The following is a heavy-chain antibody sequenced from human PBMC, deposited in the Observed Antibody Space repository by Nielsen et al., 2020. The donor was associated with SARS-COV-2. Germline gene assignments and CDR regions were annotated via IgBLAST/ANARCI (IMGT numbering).Heavy chain of an antibody. Sequence: GESLKISCAASAFTFSSHSMNWVRQPPGKGLEWVSYISSSGTTIYYADSVRGRFSISRDNAKNSLYLQMNSLGDEDTGVYYCARVGSSRLDGYWGQGTLVTVSS. CDR1: AFTFSSHS. J-gene: IGHJ4*02. D-gene: IGHD6-13*01. CDR2: ISSSGTTI. CDR3: ARVGSSRLDGY. V-gene: IGHV3-48*02.